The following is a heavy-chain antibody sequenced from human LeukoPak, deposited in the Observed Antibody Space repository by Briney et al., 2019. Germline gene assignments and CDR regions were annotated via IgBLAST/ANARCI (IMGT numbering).Heavy chain of an antibody. CDR2: IRYDGSNK. Sequence: GGSLRLSCAASGFTFSSYGMHWVRQAPGKGLEWVAFIRYDGSNKYYADSVKGRFTISRDNSKDTLYLQMNSLRAEDTAVYYCAKGGRIGYSYLYYFDYWGQGTLVTVSS. CDR1: GFTFSSYG. CDR3: AKGGRIGYSYLYYFDY. J-gene: IGHJ4*02. V-gene: IGHV3-30*02. D-gene: IGHD5-18*01.